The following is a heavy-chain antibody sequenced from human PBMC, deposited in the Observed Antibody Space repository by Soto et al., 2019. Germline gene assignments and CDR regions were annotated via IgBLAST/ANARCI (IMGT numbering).Heavy chain of an antibody. D-gene: IGHD4-17*01. CDR2: ISSSGDST. V-gene: IGHV3-23*01. CDR3: AHPRGYGVFDAVDI. CDR1: GLIFSAYA. Sequence: GGSLRLSCAASGLIFSAYAMKGVRQAPGKGLEWVSAISSSGDSTYYAESVRGRSTISRDNSIKTLYLQMSSLRTEDTDVYYCAHPRGYGVFDAVDIWGQGTMVTVSS. J-gene: IGHJ3*02.